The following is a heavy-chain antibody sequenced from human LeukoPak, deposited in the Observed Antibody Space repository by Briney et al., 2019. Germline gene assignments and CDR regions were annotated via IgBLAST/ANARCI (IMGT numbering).Heavy chain of an antibody. J-gene: IGHJ4*02. Sequence: PGGSLRLSCAASGFTITGYEMHWVRQAPGKGLEGVSSISTSGSTKYYADSVKGRFTISRDNAKNSLYLHMNSLRAEDTALYYCARDGPGYSFDYWGQGTLVTVSS. V-gene: IGHV3-48*03. D-gene: IGHD5-18*01. CDR2: ISTSGSTK. CDR1: GFTITGYE. CDR3: ARDGPGYSFDY.